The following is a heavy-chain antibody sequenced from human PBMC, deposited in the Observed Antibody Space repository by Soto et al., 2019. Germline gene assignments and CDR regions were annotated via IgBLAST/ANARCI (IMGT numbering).Heavy chain of an antibody. J-gene: IGHJ5*02. D-gene: IGHD2-15*01. CDR1: GYTFTSYG. CDR3: ARVVVVAGTHNNWFDP. V-gene: IGHV1-18*04. CDR2: ISAYNGNT. Sequence: GXSVKVCCKASGYTFTSYGISWVRQAPGQGLEWMGWISAYNGNTNYAQKLQGRVTMTTDTSTSTAYMELRSLRSDDTAVYYCARVVVVAGTHNNWFDPWGQGTQVTVSS.